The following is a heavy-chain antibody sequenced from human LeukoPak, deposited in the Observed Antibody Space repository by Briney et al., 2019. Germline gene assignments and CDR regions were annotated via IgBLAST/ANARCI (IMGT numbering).Heavy chain of an antibody. Sequence: GGSLRLSCAASGFTFSSYSMNWVRQAPGKGLEGGSSISSSSSYIYYADSVKGRFTISRDNAKNSLYLQMNSLRAEDTAVYYCARERRNTVTTLVDAFDIWGQGTMVTVSS. D-gene: IGHD4-17*01. CDR1: GFTFSSYS. J-gene: IGHJ3*02. V-gene: IGHV3-21*01. CDR3: ARERRNTVTTLVDAFDI. CDR2: ISSSSSYI.